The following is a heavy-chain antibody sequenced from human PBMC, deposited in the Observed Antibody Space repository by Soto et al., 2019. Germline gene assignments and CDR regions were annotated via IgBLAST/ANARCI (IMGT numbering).Heavy chain of an antibody. Sequence: EVQLVESGGGLVKPGGSLRLSCAASGFTFSSYSMNWVRQAPGKGLEWVSSISSSSSYIYYADSVKGRFTISRDNAKNPLYLQMNSLRAEDTAVYYCARDSRRDDFWSGYYAFDYWGQGTLVTVSS. V-gene: IGHV3-21*01. CDR3: ARDSRRDDFWSGYYAFDY. CDR2: ISSSSSYI. J-gene: IGHJ4*02. CDR1: GFTFSSYS. D-gene: IGHD3-3*01.